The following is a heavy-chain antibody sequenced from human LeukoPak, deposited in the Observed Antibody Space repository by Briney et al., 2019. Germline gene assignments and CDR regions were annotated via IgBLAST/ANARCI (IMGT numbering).Heavy chain of an antibody. D-gene: IGHD2-15*01. V-gene: IGHV3-23*01. CDR3: QGRVVECERPIVYFQH. Sequence: PGGCLRLSCAAAGFTFSSYAMSWVRQAPGKGLEWVSAISGSGGSTYYADSVKGRFTIPRDNSNNPLYLQMNSLRADDKPVICRQGRVVECERPIVYFQHLRQRPMASVSS. CDR2: ISGSGGST. J-gene: IGHJ1*01. CDR1: GFTFSSYA.